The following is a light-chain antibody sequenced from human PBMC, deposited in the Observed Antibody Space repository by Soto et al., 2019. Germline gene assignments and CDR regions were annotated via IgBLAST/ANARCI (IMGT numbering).Light chain of an antibody. CDR2: DAS. CDR3: QQYGSSPRT. Sequence: EILLAQSTATLPLSPGERATLSCKSSQDVSIFLAWYQQKPGQAPRLLIHDASNRATGIPDRFSGTGSGTDFTLTISRLEPEDFAVYYCQQYGSSPRTFGQGTKVDIK. CDR1: QDVSIF. V-gene: IGKV3-20*01. J-gene: IGKJ1*01.